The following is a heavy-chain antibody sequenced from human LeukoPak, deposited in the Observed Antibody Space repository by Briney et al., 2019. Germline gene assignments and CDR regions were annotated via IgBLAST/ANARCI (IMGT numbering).Heavy chain of an antibody. V-gene: IGHV4-34*01. D-gene: IGHD3-10*01. J-gene: IGHJ5*02. CDR2: INHSGST. CDR3: ARVWFGEAGPNWFDP. Sequence: PSETLSLTCAVYGGSFSGYYWSWIRQPPGKGLEWIGEINHSGSTIYNPSLKSRVTISVDTSKNQFSLKLSSVTAADTAVYYCARVWFGEAGPNWFDPWGQGTLVTVSS. CDR1: GGSFSGYY.